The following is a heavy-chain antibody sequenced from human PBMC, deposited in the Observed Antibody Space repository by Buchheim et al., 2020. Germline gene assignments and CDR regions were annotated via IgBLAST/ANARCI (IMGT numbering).Heavy chain of an antibody. J-gene: IGHJ5*02. CDR2: INPSGGST. Sequence: QVQLVQSGAEVKKPGASVKVSCKASGYTFTSYYMHWVRQAPGQGLEWMGIINPSGGSTSYAQKFQGRVTMTRDTSTSTVYMELSSLRSEDTAVYYCARELLDCSSTSCYRLRWFDPWGQGTL. D-gene: IGHD2-2*01. CDR3: ARELLDCSSTSCYRLRWFDP. V-gene: IGHV1-46*01. CDR1: GYTFTSYY.